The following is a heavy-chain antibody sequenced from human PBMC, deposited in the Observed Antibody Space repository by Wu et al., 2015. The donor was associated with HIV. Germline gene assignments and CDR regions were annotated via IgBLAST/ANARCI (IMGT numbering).Heavy chain of an antibody. Sequence: HDQLVQSGAEVKKPGASVKVSCKVSGYTLTELSMHWVRQAPGKGLEWMGGFDPEDGETIYAQKFQGRVTMTEDTSTDTAYMELSSLRSEDTAVYYCATGGLELRSLGVELDYWGQGTLVTVSS. J-gene: IGHJ4*02. CDR3: ATGGLELRSLGVELDY. CDR1: GYTLTELS. V-gene: IGHV1-24*01. CDR2: FDPEDGET. D-gene: IGHD1-7*01.